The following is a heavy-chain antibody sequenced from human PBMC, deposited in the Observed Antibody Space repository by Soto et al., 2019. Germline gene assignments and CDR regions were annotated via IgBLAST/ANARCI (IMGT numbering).Heavy chain of an antibody. J-gene: IGHJ6*02. CDR1: GDSLSSNSAI. CDR3: ARVYSGGWSFYYGTDV. CDR2: TYYTSKWYN. D-gene: IGHD6-19*01. V-gene: IGHV6-1*01. Sequence: SQTLSLTCAIFGDSLSSNSAIWNWFRQSPSRGLEWLGRTYYTSKWYNDYAVSVKSRISINPDTSKNQVSLQLNSVTPEDTAVYYCARVYSGGWSFYYGTDVWGQGTTVTVSS.